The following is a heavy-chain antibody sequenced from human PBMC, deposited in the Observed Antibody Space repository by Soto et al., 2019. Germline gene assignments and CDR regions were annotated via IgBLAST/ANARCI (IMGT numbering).Heavy chain of an antibody. J-gene: IGHJ6*02. D-gene: IGHD5-12*01. CDR3: ARHLIANSGWPEFYYYYGMDG. CDR2: IYYSGST. V-gene: IGHV4-39*01. CDR1: GGSISSSSYY. Sequence: SETLSLTCTVSGGSISSSSYYWGWIRQPPGKGLEWIGSIYYSGSTYYNPSLKSRVTISVDTSKNQFSLKLSSVTAADTAVYYCARHLIANSGWPEFYYYYGMDGWGQGTTVTVSS.